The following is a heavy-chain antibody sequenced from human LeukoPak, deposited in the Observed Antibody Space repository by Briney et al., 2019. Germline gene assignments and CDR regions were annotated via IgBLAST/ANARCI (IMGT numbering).Heavy chain of an antibody. CDR2: ISYDGSNK. CDR3: AKGRTPTTNYYDSSGYYPGHSLDY. CDR1: GFIFSNYW. Sequence: PGGSLRLSCAASGFIFSNYWMSWVRQAPGKGLEWVAVISYDGSNKYYADSVKGRFTISRDNSKNTLYLQMNSLRAEDTAVYYCAKGRTPTTNYYDSSGYYPGHSLDYWGQGTLVTVSS. D-gene: IGHD3-22*01. V-gene: IGHV3-30*18. J-gene: IGHJ4*02.